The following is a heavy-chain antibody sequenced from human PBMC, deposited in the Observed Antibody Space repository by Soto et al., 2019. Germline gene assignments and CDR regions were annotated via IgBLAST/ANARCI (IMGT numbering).Heavy chain of an antibody. CDR2: IYHSGST. Sequence: PSETLSLTCAVPGYSISSGYYWGWIRQPPGKGLEWIGSIYHSGSTYNNPSLKSRVTISVDTSKNQFSLKLSSVTAADTAVYYCARVGGYGMDVWGQGTTVTVSS. CDR1: GYSISSGYY. CDR3: ARVGGYGMDV. J-gene: IGHJ6*02. D-gene: IGHD3-10*01. V-gene: IGHV4-38-2*01.